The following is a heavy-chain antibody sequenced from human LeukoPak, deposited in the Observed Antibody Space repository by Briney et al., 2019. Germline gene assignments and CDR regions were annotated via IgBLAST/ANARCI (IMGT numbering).Heavy chain of an antibody. CDR2: ISSSSRYA. D-gene: IGHD1-1*01. CDR3: TRDKQQLDDY. V-gene: IGHV3-11*05. Sequence: GGSLRLSCTASGFTVSSSYMTWIRQAPGKGLEWVSDISSSSRYANYADSVKGRFTISRDNAKKSLYLQMNSLRAEDTAVYYCTRDKQQLDDYWGQGTLVTVSS. J-gene: IGHJ4*02. CDR1: GFTVSSSY.